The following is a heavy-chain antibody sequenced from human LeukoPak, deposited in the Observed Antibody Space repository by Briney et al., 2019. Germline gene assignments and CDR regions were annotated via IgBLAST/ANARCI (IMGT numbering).Heavy chain of an antibody. J-gene: IGHJ4*02. Sequence: GGSLRLSCAASGFTYSSYSMNWVRQAPGKGLEWVSSISSSSSYIYYADSVKDRFTISRDNAKNSLYLQMNSLRAEDTAVYYCARDHFRRIQLWLAVIDYWGQGTLVTVSS. CDR1: GFTYSSYS. CDR2: ISSSSSYI. V-gene: IGHV3-21*01. D-gene: IGHD5-18*01. CDR3: ARDHFRRIQLWLAVIDY.